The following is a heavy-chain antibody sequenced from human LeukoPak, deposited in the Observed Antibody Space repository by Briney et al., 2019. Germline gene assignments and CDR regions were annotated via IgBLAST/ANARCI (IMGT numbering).Heavy chain of an antibody. CDR1: GASVSSGSYH. J-gene: IGHJ4*02. V-gene: IGHV4-61*01. D-gene: IGHD3-16*01. CDR3: ARVMITTTFYFDY. Sequence: SETLSLTCTVSGASVSSGSYHWSWIRQAPGKGLEWIGYMYYSGRTNYNPTLKSRVTISVDTSKNQFSLNLSSVTAADTAEYYCARVMITTTFYFDYWGQGTLVTVSS. CDR2: MYYSGRT.